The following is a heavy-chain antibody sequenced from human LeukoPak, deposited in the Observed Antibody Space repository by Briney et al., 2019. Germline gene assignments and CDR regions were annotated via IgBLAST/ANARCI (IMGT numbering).Heavy chain of an antibody. CDR3: ARQGRSGYATDY. CDR2: IYPGDSDT. Sequence: GESLKISCQGSGYNFATSWIVWVRQMPGKGLEWMGIIYPGDSDTRYSPSFQGQVTISADKSITTAYLQWSSLKASDTAIYYCARQGRSGYATDYWGQGTLVTVSS. D-gene: IGHD5-12*01. J-gene: IGHJ4*02. V-gene: IGHV5-51*01. CDR1: GYNFATSW.